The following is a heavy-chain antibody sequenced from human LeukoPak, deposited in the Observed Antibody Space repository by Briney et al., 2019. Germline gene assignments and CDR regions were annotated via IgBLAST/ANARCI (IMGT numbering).Heavy chain of an antibody. V-gene: IGHV1-2*04. D-gene: IGHD2-15*01. CDR3: ARELRYCSGGSCYDREDAFDI. Sequence: ASVSVSCKASGYTFTSYYMYCVRQPPGQGLEGMGWINHNSGGTNYTPKFQGWVTMTRDTSISPAYMELSSLRSDDTAVYYCARELRYCSGGSCYDREDAFDIWGQGTMVTVSS. CDR1: GYTFTSYY. CDR2: INHNSGGT. J-gene: IGHJ3*02.